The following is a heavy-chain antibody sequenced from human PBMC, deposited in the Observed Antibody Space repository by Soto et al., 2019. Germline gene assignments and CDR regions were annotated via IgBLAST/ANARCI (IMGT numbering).Heavy chain of an antibody. V-gene: IGHV1-3*04. CDR1: GYTFTHYA. CDR2: INTGNGNT. D-gene: IGHD1-26*01. CDR3: ANSWDLLPYY. J-gene: IGHJ4*02. Sequence: GASVNVSCKASGYTFTHYALHWVRQAPGQGLEWMGWINTGNGNTNYSQRFQDKITITRDTSASTAYMQLSSLRSDDTAVYYCANSWDLLPYYRGQGTLVTVSS.